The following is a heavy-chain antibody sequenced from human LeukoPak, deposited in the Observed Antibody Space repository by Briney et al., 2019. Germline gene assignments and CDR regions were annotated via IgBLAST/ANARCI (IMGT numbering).Heavy chain of an antibody. V-gene: IGHV1-2*02. CDR1: GYTFTDYY. CDR3: ARDPHIAVIDFDY. Sequence: ASVKVSCKASGYTFTDYYIHWVRQAPGQGLEWMGWINSNSGGTNYAQKFQGRVTMTRDTSISTAYMELSRLTSDDTAVYYCARDPHIAVIDFDYWGQGALVTVS. D-gene: IGHD6-19*01. CDR2: INSNSGGT. J-gene: IGHJ4*02.